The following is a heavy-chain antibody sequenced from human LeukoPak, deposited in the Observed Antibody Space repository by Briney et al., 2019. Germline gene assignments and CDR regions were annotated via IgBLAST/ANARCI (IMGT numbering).Heavy chain of an antibody. Sequence: GGSLRLSCAASGFTFSSYAMHWVRQAPGKGLEGGAVISYDGSNKYYADSVKGRFTISRDNSKNTLYLQMNSLRAEDTAVYYCASDVEQWLAYFDYWGQGTLVTVSS. J-gene: IGHJ4*02. D-gene: IGHD6-19*01. CDR2: ISYDGSNK. CDR3: ASDVEQWLAYFDY. CDR1: GFTFSSYA. V-gene: IGHV3-30-3*01.